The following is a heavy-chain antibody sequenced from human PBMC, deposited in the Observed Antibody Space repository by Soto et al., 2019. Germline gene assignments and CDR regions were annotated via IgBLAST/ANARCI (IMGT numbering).Heavy chain of an antibody. J-gene: IGHJ4*02. V-gene: IGHV3-53*01. CDR3: ARHITMDPLLVY. Sequence: EVQLVESGGDLIQSGGSLRLSCAASGFTVSSNYMSWVRQAPGKGLEWVSVIYSGGSTYYADSVKGRFTISRDNSKNTLYLQMNSLRAEDTAVYYCARHITMDPLLVYWGQGTLVTVSS. CDR2: IYSGGST. CDR1: GFTVSSNY. D-gene: IGHD3-10*01.